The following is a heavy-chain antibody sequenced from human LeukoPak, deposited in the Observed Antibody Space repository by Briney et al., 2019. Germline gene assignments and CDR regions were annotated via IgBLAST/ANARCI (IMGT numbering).Heavy chain of an antibody. Sequence: GGSLRLSCAASGFTFSSYAMHWVRQAPGKGLEWVAVISFDGSNKYYADSVKGRFTISRDNSKNTLCLQMNSLRAEDTAVYYCARALPYCSSTSCYASGYSYGLFDYWGQGTLVTVSS. D-gene: IGHD2-2*01. J-gene: IGHJ4*02. CDR2: ISFDGSNK. CDR1: GFTFSSYA. V-gene: IGHV3-30-3*01. CDR3: ARALPYCSSTSCYASGYSYGLFDY.